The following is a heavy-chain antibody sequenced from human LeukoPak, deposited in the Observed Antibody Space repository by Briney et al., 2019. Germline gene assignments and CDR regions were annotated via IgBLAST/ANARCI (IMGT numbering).Heavy chain of an antibody. Sequence: ASVKVSCKASGGTFSSHAISWVRQAPGQGLEWMGGIIPIFGTANYAQKFQGRVTITADESTSTAYMELSSLRSEDTAVYYCARDLSGTYCSSTSCYLDAFDIWGQGTMVTVSS. CDR1: GGTFSSHA. CDR3: ARDLSGTYCSSTSCYLDAFDI. J-gene: IGHJ3*02. D-gene: IGHD2-2*01. CDR2: IIPIFGTA. V-gene: IGHV1-69*01.